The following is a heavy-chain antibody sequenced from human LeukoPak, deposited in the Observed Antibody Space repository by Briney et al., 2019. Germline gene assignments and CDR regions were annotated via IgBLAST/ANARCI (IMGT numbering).Heavy chain of an antibody. J-gene: IGHJ6*02. V-gene: IGHV4-4*07. Sequence: SETLSLTCTVSGGSISSYYWSWIRQPAGKGLEWIGRIYTSGSTNYNPSLKSRVTMSVDTSKNQFSLKLSSVTAADTAVYYCARDCSGGSCYERSGYYYYGMDVWGQGTTVTVSS. CDR3: ARDCSGGSCYERSGYYYYGMDV. CDR1: GGSISSYY. CDR2: IYTSGST. D-gene: IGHD2-15*01.